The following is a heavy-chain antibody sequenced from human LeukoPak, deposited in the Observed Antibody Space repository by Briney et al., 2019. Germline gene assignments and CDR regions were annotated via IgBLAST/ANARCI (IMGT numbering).Heavy chain of an antibody. Sequence: GGSLRLSCAASGFTFSSYAVSWVRQAPGKGLEWVSAISGSGGSTYYADSVKGRFTISRDNSKNTLYLQMNSLRAEDTAVYYCARGIAAAKWVFDYYGMDVWGQGTTVTVSS. V-gene: IGHV3-23*01. CDR3: ARGIAAAKWVFDYYGMDV. D-gene: IGHD6-13*01. J-gene: IGHJ6*02. CDR2: ISGSGGST. CDR1: GFTFSSYA.